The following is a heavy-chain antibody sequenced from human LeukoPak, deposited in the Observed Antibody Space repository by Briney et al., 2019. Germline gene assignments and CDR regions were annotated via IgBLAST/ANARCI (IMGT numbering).Heavy chain of an antibody. D-gene: IGHD3-9*01. CDR3: AREISDDILTGYYIGYNWFDP. Sequence: PGGSLRLSCAASGFTFSSYSMNWVRQAPGKGREWVSSISSSISYIYYADSVKGRFTISRDNAKNSLYLQMNSLRAEDTAVYYCAREISDDILTGYYIGYNWFDPWGQGTLVTVSS. CDR2: ISSSISYI. CDR1: GFTFSSYS. J-gene: IGHJ5*02. V-gene: IGHV3-21*01.